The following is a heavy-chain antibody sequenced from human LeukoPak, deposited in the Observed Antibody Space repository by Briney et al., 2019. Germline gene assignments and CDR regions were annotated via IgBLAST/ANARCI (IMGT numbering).Heavy chain of an antibody. Sequence: GGSLRLSCATSGFIFSSYGMHWVRQAPGKGLEWVAFIRCDGSKKYYADSVKGRFTISRDNSKNTLYLQMNSLRAEDTAVYYCARVKVGYCSGGSCYRTFDYWGQGTLVTVSS. CDR1: GFIFSSYG. CDR2: IRCDGSKK. CDR3: ARVKVGYCSGGSCYRTFDY. J-gene: IGHJ4*02. D-gene: IGHD2-15*01. V-gene: IGHV3-30*02.